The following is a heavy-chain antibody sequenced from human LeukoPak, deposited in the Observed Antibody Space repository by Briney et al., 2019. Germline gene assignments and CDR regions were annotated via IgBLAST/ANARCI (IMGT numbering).Heavy chain of an antibody. J-gene: IGHJ4*02. CDR1: GFTFDLYA. V-gene: IGHV3-30*04. CDR3: ARDQVQLCSSGSCYVIDN. CDR2: MSYDGSNK. Sequence: GGSLRLSCAASGFTFDLYAMQWVRQAPGRGLEWVAVMSYDGSNKYYADSVKGRFTISRDNSRNTLHLQMSSLRVADTAVYYCARDQVQLCSSGSCYVIDNWGPGTLVAVSS. D-gene: IGHD2-15*01.